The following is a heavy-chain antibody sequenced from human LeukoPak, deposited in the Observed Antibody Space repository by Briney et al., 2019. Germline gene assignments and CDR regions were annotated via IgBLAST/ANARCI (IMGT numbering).Heavy chain of an antibody. V-gene: IGHV3-23*01. CDR3: AKGAIDYYYYYGMDV. D-gene: IGHD2-21*01. J-gene: IGHJ6*02. Sequence: GGSLRLSCAASGFTFSSYGMHWVRQAPGKGLEWVSAISGSGGSTYYADSVKGRFTISRDNSKNTLYLQMNSLRAEDTAVYYCAKGAIDYYYYYGMDVWGQGTTVTVSS. CDR1: GFTFSSYG. CDR2: ISGSGGST.